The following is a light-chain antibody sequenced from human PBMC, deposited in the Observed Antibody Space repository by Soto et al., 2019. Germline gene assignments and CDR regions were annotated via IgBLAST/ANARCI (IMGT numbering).Light chain of an antibody. CDR3: QQYISYPIT. CDR1: QGISSY. J-gene: IGKJ5*01. V-gene: IGKV1-8*01. CDR2: DAS. Sequence: AIRMTQSPSSLSASTGDRVTITCRASQGISSYLAWYQQKPGKAPKLLIYDASSLESGVPSRFSGSGSGTEFTLTISSLQPDDFASYYCQQYISYPITFGQGTRLEIK.